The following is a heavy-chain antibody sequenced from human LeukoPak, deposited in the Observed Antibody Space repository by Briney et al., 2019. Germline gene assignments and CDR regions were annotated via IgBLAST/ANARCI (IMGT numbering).Heavy chain of an antibody. Sequence: PGGSLRLSCAASGFTFDDYAMHWVRQAPGKGLGWVSGISWNSGSIGYADSVKGRFTTSRDNAKNSLYLQMNSLRAEDMAFYYCAKAKTSSWNPTPHTYNFDYWGQGTLVTVSS. J-gene: IGHJ4*02. CDR2: ISWNSGSI. V-gene: IGHV3-9*03. D-gene: IGHD6-13*01. CDR1: GFTFDDYA. CDR3: AKAKTSSWNPTPHTYNFDY.